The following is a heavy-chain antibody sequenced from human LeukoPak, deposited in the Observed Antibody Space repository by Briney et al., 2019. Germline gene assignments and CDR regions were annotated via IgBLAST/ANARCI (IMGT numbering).Heavy chain of an antibody. Sequence: PGGSLRLSCAASGFTFNDYAMHWVRQAPGKGLEWVSLITWDGGSTYYADSVKGRFTISRDNADNSLYLQMNSLGAEDTAVYFCARLGPVNKDHYIDVGGKGTTVTISS. CDR2: ITWDGGST. J-gene: IGHJ6*03. CDR3: ARLGPVNKDHYIDV. D-gene: IGHD7-27*01. V-gene: IGHV3-43D*03. CDR1: GFTFNDYA.